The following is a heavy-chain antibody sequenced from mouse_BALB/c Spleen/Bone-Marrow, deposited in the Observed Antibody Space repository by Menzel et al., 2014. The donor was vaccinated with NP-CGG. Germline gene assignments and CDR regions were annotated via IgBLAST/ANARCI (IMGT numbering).Heavy chain of an antibody. D-gene: IGHD1-1*01. CDR2: IRSKSNNYAT. J-gene: IGHJ4*01. V-gene: IGHV10-1*02. CDR3: VRPHYYGSSYRYAMYY. Sequence: DVQLQESGGGLVQPKGSLKLSCAASGFTFNTYAMNWVRQAPGKGLEWAARIRSKSNNYATYYADSVKDRFTISRDDSQSMLYLQMNNLKTEDTAMYYCVRPHYYGSSYRYAMYYWGQGTSVTVSS. CDR1: GFTFNTYA.